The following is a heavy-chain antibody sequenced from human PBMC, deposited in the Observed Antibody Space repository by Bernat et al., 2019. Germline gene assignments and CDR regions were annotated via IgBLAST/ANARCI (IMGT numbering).Heavy chain of an antibody. CDR2: ISVYNGNT. D-gene: IGHD3-3*01. CDR3: ARDFWSGYYISGDAFDI. CDR1: GYTFTSYG. J-gene: IGHJ3*02. Sequence: QVQLVQSGAEVKKPGASVKVSCKASGYTFTSYGISWVRQAPGQGLEWMGWISVYNGNTNYAQKLQGRVTMTTDTSTSTAYMELRSMRSDDTAVYYCARDFWSGYYISGDAFDIWGQGTMVTVSS. V-gene: IGHV1-18*01.